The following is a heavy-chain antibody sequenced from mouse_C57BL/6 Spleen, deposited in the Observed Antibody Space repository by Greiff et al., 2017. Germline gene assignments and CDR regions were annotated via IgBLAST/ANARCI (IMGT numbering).Heavy chain of an antibody. CDR3: ARVYYDYH. CDR2: ISSGSCTL. V-gene: IGHV5-17*01. CDR1: GFTFSDYG. Sequence: EVKLQESGGGLVKPGGSLKLSCAASGFTFSDYGLHWVRQAPEKGLEWVAYISSGSCTLYYADTVKGRFTISRDNAKNTLFLQMTSLRSEDPAMYYCARVYYDYHWGQGTLVTVSA. D-gene: IGHD2-4*01. J-gene: IGHJ3*01.